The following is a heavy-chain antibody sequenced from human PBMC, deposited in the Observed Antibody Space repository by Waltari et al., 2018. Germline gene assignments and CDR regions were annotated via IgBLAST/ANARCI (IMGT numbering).Heavy chain of an antibody. CDR3: ARDPSKGPSDWYFDF. CDR1: GYSIHRGYS. CDR2: IYYTGST. J-gene: IGHJ2*01. V-gene: IGHV4-38-2*02. Sequence: QVQLQDSGPGLVKPSEPLSLPCTVSGYSIHRGYSWGWVRQPPGKGLEWIASIYYTGSTYYNPSLRSRVTISIDTSKNQFSLNLRSVTAADTAVYFCARDPSKGPSDWYFDFWGRGTLVTVSS.